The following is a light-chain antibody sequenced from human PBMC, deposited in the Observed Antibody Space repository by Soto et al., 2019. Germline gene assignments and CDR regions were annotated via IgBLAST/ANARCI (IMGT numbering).Light chain of an antibody. J-gene: IGKJ1*01. CDR2: DAS. Sequence: PQPPVTLHLSPGETATLSCRASQSVSSSYLAWHQQKPGQAPRLLIFDASTRATGIPARFSGSGSGTEFTLTISRLEPEYFAVYYCQQYGSSPRTFGQGTKVDI. CDR1: QSVSSSY. CDR3: QQYGSSPRT. V-gene: IGKV3-20*01.